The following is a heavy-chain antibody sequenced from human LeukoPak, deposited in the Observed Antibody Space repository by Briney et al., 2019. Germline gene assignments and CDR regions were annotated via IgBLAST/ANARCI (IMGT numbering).Heavy chain of an antibody. Sequence: PGGSLRLSCAASGFTFSVAAMTWVRQAPGKGLEWVSLIGASGESTYYADSVKGRFTISRDNSKNTLSLQMNSLRVEDTAVYFCAKDIQLSTWGLGTMVTVSS. D-gene: IGHD5-24*01. CDR1: GFTFSVAA. CDR2: IGASGEST. V-gene: IGHV3-23*01. J-gene: IGHJ3*01. CDR3: AKDIQLST.